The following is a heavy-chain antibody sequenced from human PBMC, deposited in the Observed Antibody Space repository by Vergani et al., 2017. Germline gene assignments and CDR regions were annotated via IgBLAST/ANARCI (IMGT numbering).Heavy chain of an antibody. V-gene: IGHV3-21*01. CDR2: ISSSSSYI. CDR3: ARDRDGYDAFDY. Sequence: EVQLVESGGGVVQPGRSLRLSCAASGFTFSSYSMNWVRQAPGKGLEWVSSISSSSSYIYYADSVKGRFTISRDNAKNSLYLQMNSLRAEDTAVYYCARDRDGYDAFDYWGQGTLVTVSS. CDR1: GFTFSSYS. J-gene: IGHJ4*02. D-gene: IGHD5-24*01.